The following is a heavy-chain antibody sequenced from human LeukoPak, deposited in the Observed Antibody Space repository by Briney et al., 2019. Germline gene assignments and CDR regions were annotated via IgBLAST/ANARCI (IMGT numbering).Heavy chain of an antibody. D-gene: IGHD2/OR15-2a*01. J-gene: IGHJ5*02. CDR1: GGSISSYY. Sequence: PSETLSLTCTVSGGSISSYYWSWIRQPAGKGLEWIGRIYTSGSTNYNPSLKSRVAMSVDTSKNQFSLKLSSVTAADTAVYYCARSFLVPQINWFDPWGQGTLVTVSS. CDR3: ARSFLVPQINWFDP. V-gene: IGHV4-4*07. CDR2: IYTSGST.